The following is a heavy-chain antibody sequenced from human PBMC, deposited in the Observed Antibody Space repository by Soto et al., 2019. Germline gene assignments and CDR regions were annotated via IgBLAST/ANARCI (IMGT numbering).Heavy chain of an antibody. CDR3: AKDGFSKGAPDLGYYYYGMDV. CDR1: GFTFSSYA. CDR2: ISGSGGST. V-gene: IGHV3-23*01. D-gene: IGHD1-26*01. J-gene: IGHJ6*02. Sequence: GGSLRLSCAASGFTFSSYAMSWVRQAPGKGLEWVSAISGSGGSTYYADSVKGRFTISRDNSKNTLYLQMNSLRAEDTAVYYCAKDGFSKGAPDLGYYYYGMDVWGQGTTVTVSS.